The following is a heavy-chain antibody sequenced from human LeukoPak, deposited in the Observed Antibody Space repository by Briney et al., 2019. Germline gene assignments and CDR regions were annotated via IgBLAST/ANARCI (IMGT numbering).Heavy chain of an antibody. D-gene: IGHD3-3*01. V-gene: IGHV3-21*01. J-gene: IGHJ4*02. CDR3: ARDSRFLEWLVDGHFDY. CDR2: ISSSSSYI. Sequence: GGSLRLSCAASGFTFSSYSMNWVRQAPGKGLEWVSSISSSSSYIYYADSVKGRFTISRDNAKNSLYLQMNSLRAEDTAVYYCARDSRFLEWLVDGHFDYWGQGTLVTVSS. CDR1: GFTFSSYS.